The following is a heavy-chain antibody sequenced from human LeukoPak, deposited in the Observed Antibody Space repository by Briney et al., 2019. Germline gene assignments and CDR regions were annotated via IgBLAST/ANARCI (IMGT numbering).Heavy chain of an antibody. V-gene: IGHV4-59*01. CDR3: ARGYYGSGSYLIDY. Sequence: PSETLSLTCTVSGGSISSYYWSWIRQPPGKGLEWIGYIYYSGSTNYNPSLKSRVTISVDTSKNQFSLKLSSVTAADTAVYYCARGYYGSGSYLIDYWGQGTLVTVSS. CDR1: GGSISSYY. D-gene: IGHD3-10*01. CDR2: IYYSGST. J-gene: IGHJ4*02.